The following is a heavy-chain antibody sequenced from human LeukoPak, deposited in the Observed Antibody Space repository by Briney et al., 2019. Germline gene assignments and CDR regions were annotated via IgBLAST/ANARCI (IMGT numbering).Heavy chain of an antibody. CDR1: GGTFSSYA. CDR2: IIPIFGTA. J-gene: IGHJ3*02. Sequence: SVKVSCKASGGTFSSYAISWVRQAPGQGLEWMGGIIPIFGTANYAQKFQGRVTITADESTSTAYMELSSLRSEDTAVYYCARADITIFGVVISLAFDIWGQGTMLTVSS. D-gene: IGHD3-3*01. CDR3: ARADITIFGVVISLAFDI. V-gene: IGHV1-69*01.